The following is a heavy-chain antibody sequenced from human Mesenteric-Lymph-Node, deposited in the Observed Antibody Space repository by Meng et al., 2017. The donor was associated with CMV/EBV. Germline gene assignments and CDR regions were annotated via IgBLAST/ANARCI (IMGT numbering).Heavy chain of an antibody. V-gene: IGHV6-1*01. Sequence: SQTRSLTGAISGDSVSSNSAAWNWIRQSPSRGLEWLGRTYYRSKWYNDYAVSVKSRITINPDTSKNQFSLQLNSVTPEDTAVYYCASSTWSRGWYGNWGQGTLVTVSS. D-gene: IGHD6-19*01. J-gene: IGHJ4*02. CDR1: GDSVSSNSAA. CDR3: ASSTWSRGWYGN. CDR2: TYYRSKWYN.